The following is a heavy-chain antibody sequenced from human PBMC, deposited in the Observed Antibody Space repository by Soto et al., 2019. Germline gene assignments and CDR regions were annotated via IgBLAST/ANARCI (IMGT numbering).Heavy chain of an antibody. J-gene: IGHJ4*02. CDR2: ISYDGSNK. Sequence: SGGSLRLSCAASGFTFSSYAMHWVRQAPGKGLEWVAAISYDGSNKYYADSVKGRFTISRDNSKNTLYLQMNSLRAEDTAVYYCARGGDVVVVAATPFDYWGQGTLVTVSS. V-gene: IGHV3-30-3*01. CDR3: ARGGDVVVVAATPFDY. D-gene: IGHD2-15*01. CDR1: GFTFSSYA.